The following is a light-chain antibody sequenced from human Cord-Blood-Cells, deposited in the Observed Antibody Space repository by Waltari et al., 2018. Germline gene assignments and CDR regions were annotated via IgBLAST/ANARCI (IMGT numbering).Light chain of an antibody. V-gene: IGKV4-1*01. CDR2: WAS. J-gene: IGKJ1*01. Sequence: DIVMTPSPDSLAVSLGETATINCKSSQSVLYSSNNKNYLAWYQQKPGQPPKLLIYWASTRESGVPDRFSGSGSGTDFTLTISSLQAEDVAVYYCQQYDSTPPTFGQGTKVEIK. CDR1: QSVLYSSNNKNY. CDR3: QQYDSTPPT.